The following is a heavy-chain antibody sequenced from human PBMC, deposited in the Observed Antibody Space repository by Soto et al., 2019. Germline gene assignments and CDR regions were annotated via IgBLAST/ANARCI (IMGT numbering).Heavy chain of an antibody. Sequence: GGSLRLSCAASGFTFSDYYMSWIRQAPGKGLEWVTYISSSGSTIYYADYVKSRFTISRDNAKNSLYLQMNSLRAENKEVYYYARHYYDILTGYYDDYWGQGTLVTVSS. D-gene: IGHD3-9*01. V-gene: IGHV3-11*01. CDR1: GFTFSDYY. CDR3: ARHYYDILTGYYDDY. J-gene: IGHJ4*02. CDR2: ISSSGSTI.